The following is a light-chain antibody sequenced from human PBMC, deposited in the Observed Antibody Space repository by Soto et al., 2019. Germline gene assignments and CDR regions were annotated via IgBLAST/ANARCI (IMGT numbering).Light chain of an antibody. CDR3: CLYAGSYTYV. J-gene: IGLJ1*01. CDR2: DVT. Sequence: QSVLTQPRSVSGSPGQSVTISCTGTSSDVGGYNYVSWYQQHPGKAPKLMIYDVTKRPSGVPDRFSGSKSGNTASLIISGLQAEDEADYYCCLYAGSYTYVFATGTKVTVL. V-gene: IGLV2-11*01. CDR1: SSDVGGYNY.